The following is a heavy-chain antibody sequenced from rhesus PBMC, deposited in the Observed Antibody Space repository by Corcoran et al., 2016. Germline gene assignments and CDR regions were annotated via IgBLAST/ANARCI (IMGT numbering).Heavy chain of an antibody. D-gene: IGHD1-44*01. Sequence: QVQLQESGPGLVKPSETLSLTCAVSGGSFSSYWWSWLRQPPGKGLEWIGEINGNSGSTNDNPSLTRRVTISKDASKNQFSLKRSAVTDADTAVYYCARYMGSRRRLEVWGPGTPITISS. CDR1: GGSFSSYW. J-gene: IGHJ2*01. CDR2: INGNSGST. CDR3: ARYMGSRRRLEV. V-gene: IGHV4-80*01.